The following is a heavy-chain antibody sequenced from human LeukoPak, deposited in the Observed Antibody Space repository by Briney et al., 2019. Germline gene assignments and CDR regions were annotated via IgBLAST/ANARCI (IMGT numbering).Heavy chain of an antibody. J-gene: IGHJ4*02. D-gene: IGHD3-10*01. CDR1: GFTFSTYW. Sequence: PGGSLRLSCAASGFTFSTYWMHWVRQAPGKGLVWVSRISSDGSITGHADSVKGRFTISRDNAKNTLYLQMNSLRAEDTAVYYCARHLNYYLDYWGQGTLVTVSS. CDR2: ISSDGSIT. CDR3: ARHLNYYLDY. V-gene: IGHV3-74*01.